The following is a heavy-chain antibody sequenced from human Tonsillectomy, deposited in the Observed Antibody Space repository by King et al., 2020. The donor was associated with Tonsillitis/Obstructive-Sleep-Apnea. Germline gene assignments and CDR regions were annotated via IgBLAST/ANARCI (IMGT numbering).Heavy chain of an antibody. Sequence: QLVQSGGGLVQPGGSLRLSCAASGITFSSYAMSWVRQAPGKGLEWVSTISGGGGSTYYADSVKDRFTISRDNSKNTLYLQMNSLRAEDTAVYYCAKAMVQGIIITIFDYWGQGTLVTVSS. V-gene: IGHV3-23*04. J-gene: IGHJ4*02. CDR1: GITFSSYA. CDR3: AKAMVQGIIITIFDY. CDR2: ISGGGGST. D-gene: IGHD3-10*01.